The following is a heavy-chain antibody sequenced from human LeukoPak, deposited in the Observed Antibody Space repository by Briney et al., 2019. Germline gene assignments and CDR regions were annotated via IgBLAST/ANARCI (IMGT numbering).Heavy chain of an antibody. CDR2: ISSSSYI. V-gene: IGHV3-21*01. Sequence: GGSLRLSCAASGFAFSSYNMNWVRQAPGKGLEWVSSISSSSYIYYADSVKGRFTISRDNARNLLYLQMNSLRVEDTAVYYCARGGQGYCTNGVCHLPVCGMDVWGQGTTVTVSS. CDR1: GFAFSSYN. D-gene: IGHD2-8*01. J-gene: IGHJ6*02. CDR3: ARGGQGYCTNGVCHLPVCGMDV.